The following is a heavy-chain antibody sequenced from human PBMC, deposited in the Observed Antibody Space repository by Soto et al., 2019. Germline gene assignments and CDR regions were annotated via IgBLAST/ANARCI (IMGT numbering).Heavy chain of an antibody. CDR1: GFTLSSYD. CDR2: IGTAGDT. V-gene: IGHV3-13*01. D-gene: IGHD2-21*01. J-gene: IGHJ6*02. CDR3: ARDRWGTIVGYGIDV. Sequence: TGGSLRLSCAASGFTLSSYDVQWVRQAAGKGLEWVSGIGTAGDTYYPGSVKGRFTISRENAKNSAYLQMNSLRDEDTAVYYCARDRWGTIVGYGIDVWGQGTTVTVSS.